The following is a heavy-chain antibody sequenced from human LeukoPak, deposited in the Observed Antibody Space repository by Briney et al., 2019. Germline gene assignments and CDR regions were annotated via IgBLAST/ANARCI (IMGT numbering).Heavy chain of an antibody. CDR1: GGSISNYY. D-gene: IGHD3-10*01. V-gene: IGHV4-4*07. CDR2: IYSDGRT. Sequence: SETLSLTCTVSGGSISNYYWSWIRQPAGKGLEWIGRIYSDGRTKYDLSLSSRLAMSEDTSKNQFSLKLSSVTAADTAVYYCARDLSSRGVISLDYWGQGTLVTVSS. CDR3: ARDLSSRGVISLDY. J-gene: IGHJ4*02.